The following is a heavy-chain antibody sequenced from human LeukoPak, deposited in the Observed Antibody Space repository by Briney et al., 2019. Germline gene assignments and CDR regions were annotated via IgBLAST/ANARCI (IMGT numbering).Heavy chain of an antibody. V-gene: IGHV4-59*01. Sequence: PSETLSLTCTVSGGSISSYYWSWIRQPPGKGLEWIGYIYYSGSTNYNPSLKSRVTISVDTSKNQFSLKLGSVTAADTAVYYCARGGNYYDSSPLDYWGQGTLVTVSS. CDR2: IYYSGST. D-gene: IGHD3-22*01. CDR3: ARGGNYYDSSPLDY. CDR1: GGSISSYY. J-gene: IGHJ4*02.